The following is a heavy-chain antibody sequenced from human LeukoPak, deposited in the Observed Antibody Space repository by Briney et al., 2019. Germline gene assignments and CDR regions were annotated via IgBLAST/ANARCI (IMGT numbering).Heavy chain of an antibody. J-gene: IGHJ6*02. D-gene: IGHD1-1*01. CDR1: GGSMSSNSYY. CDR3: ARHVQDYAMGD. Sequence: SETLSLACTVSGGSMSSNSYYWSWIRQPPGTGLEWVASVKSGNTYYSPSLRSRVTISVDTSKNQFSLRLNSVTAADTAVYYCARHVQDYAMGDWGQGTTVTVSS. V-gene: IGHV4-39*01. CDR2: VKSGNT.